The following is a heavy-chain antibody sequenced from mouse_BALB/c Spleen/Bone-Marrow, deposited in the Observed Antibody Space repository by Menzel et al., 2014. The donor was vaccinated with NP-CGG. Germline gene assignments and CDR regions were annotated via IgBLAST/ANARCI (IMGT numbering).Heavy chain of an antibody. CDR3: GRGGVYYAMDS. Sequence: VQLQQSGPELVKPGASVKISCKASGYSFTGYFMNWVKQSQGKSLEWIGRINPYNGDTFYNQKFKGKATLTVDKSSSAAHMELLSLSSENSAVYYCGRGGVYYAMDSWGQGASVTASS. J-gene: IGHJ4*01. V-gene: IGHV1-37*01. D-gene: IGHD1-1*02. CDR2: INPYNGDT. CDR1: GYSFTGYF.